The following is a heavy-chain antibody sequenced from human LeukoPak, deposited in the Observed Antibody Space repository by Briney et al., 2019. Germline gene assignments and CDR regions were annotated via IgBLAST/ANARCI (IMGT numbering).Heavy chain of an antibody. CDR1: GGSISSGSYY. Sequence: SETLSLTCTVSGGSISSGSYYWSWIRQPAGKGLEWIGRIYTSGSTNYNPSLKSRVTISVDTSKNQFSLKLSSVTAADTAVYYCARAVTYCGGDCYFPYYYFDYWGQGTLVTVSS. CDR2: IYTSGST. V-gene: IGHV4-61*02. CDR3: ARAVTYCGGDCYFPYYYFDY. J-gene: IGHJ4*02. D-gene: IGHD2-21*02.